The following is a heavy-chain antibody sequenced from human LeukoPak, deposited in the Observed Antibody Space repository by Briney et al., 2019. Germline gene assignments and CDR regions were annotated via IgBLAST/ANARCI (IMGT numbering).Heavy chain of an antibody. CDR1: GFTFSSFS. Sequence: QPGGSLRLSCAASGFTFSSFSVNSVRQAPGKGLEWISYIASSSSSMYYADSVKSRFTISRDNAKNSLYLQMNSLTAEDTAVYYCARVIGSYGDSAYWGQGTLVTVSS. J-gene: IGHJ4*02. D-gene: IGHD4-17*01. V-gene: IGHV3-48*04. CDR2: IASSSSSM. CDR3: ARVIGSYGDSAY.